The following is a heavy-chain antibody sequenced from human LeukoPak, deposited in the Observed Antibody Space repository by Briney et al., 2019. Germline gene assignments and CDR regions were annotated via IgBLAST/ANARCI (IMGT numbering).Heavy chain of an antibody. CDR1: GFSFSSYG. J-gene: IGHJ5*02. CDR2: IRDDGSNK. CDR3: AKGRPELDP. V-gene: IGHV3-30*02. Sequence: GGSLRLSYAASGFSFSSYGMHLVRQAPGKGVEWVAFIRDDGSNKYYADSVKGRFTISRDISKITLYLQMNNLRAEDTALYYGAKGRPELDPWGQGTLVTVSS.